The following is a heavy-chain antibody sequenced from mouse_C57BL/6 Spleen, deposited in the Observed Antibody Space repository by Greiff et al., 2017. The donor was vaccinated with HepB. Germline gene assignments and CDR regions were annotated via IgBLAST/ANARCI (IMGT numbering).Heavy chain of an antibody. CDR1: GYTFTSYW. J-gene: IGHJ1*03. CDR2: IYPGSGST. D-gene: IGHD2-1*01. Sequence: QVQLQQPGAELVKPGASVKMSCKASGYTFTSYWITWVKQRPGQGLEWIGDIYPGSGSTNYNEKFKSKATLTVDTSSSTAYMQLSSLTSEDSAVYYCARRFYGNPPDFDVWGTGTTVTVSS. CDR3: ARRFYGNPPDFDV. V-gene: IGHV1-55*01.